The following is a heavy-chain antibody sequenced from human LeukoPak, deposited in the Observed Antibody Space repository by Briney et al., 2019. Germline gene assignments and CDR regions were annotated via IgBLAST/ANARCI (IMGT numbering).Heavy chain of an antibody. J-gene: IGHJ4*02. V-gene: IGHV4-34*01. CDR1: GGSFSGYY. Sequence: SETLSLTCAVYGGSFSGYYWSWIRQPPGKGLEWIGEINHSGSTNYNPSLKSRVTISVDTSKNQFSRKLSSVTAADTAVYYCARGIPGVVLHYFAYWGEGTLVTVSS. CDR3: ARGIPGVVLHYFAY. D-gene: IGHD3-3*01. CDR2: INHSGST.